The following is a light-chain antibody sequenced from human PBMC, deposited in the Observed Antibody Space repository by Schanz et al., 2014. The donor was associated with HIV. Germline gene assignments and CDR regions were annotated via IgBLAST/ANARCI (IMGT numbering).Light chain of an antibody. J-gene: IGLJ2*01. CDR2: DVS. V-gene: IGLV2-14*03. CDR1: SSNVGGYNY. CDR3: ISYTRDTVL. Sequence: QSALTQPASVSGSPGQSITISCTGTSSNVGGYNYVSWYQQHPGKAPKLMIYDVSNRPSGVSNRFSGSKSGNTASLTISGLQPEDEADYYCISYTRDTVLFGGGTKLTV.